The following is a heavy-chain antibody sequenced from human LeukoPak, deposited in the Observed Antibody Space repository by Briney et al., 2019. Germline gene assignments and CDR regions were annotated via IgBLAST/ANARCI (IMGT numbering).Heavy chain of an antibody. Sequence: ASVKVSCKASGYTFTSYGISWVRQAPGQGLEWMGWISAYNGNTNYAQKLQGRVTMTTDTSTSTAYMELRSLRSEDTAVYYCAREREKVRAVAASGRFDPWGQGTLVTVSS. CDR3: AREREKVRAVAASGRFDP. CDR2: ISAYNGNT. D-gene: IGHD6-19*01. J-gene: IGHJ5*02. CDR1: GYTFTSYG. V-gene: IGHV1-18*01.